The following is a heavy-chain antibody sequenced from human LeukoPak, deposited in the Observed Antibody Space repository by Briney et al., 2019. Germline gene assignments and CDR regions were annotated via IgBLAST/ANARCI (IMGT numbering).Heavy chain of an antibody. CDR3: ARDWGSGWYFDY. J-gene: IGHJ4*02. CDR2: ISSRGGST. V-gene: IGHV3-23*01. CDR1: GFTFSSYA. Sequence: GRSLRLSCAASGFTFSSYAMHWVRQAPGKGLEWVSVISSRGGSTYYADSVKGRFTISRDNSKNTLYLQMNSLRVEDTAVYYCARDWGSGWYFDYWGQGTLVTVSS. D-gene: IGHD6-19*01.